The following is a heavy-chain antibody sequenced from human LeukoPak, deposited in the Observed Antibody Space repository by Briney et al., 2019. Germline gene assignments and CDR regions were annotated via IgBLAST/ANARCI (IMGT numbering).Heavy chain of an antibody. D-gene: IGHD3-22*01. V-gene: IGHV3-21*01. CDR3: ATGEGYYDSSGYYLPAFDI. CDR1: GFTLIIYA. Sequence: GGSLRLSCAASGFTLIIYAMNWVRQAPGKGLEWVSSISRSGSYIFFADSVKGRFSISRDNAMNSLYLQMNSLRAEDTAVYYCATGEGYYDSSGYYLPAFDIWGQGTMVTVSS. CDR2: ISRSGSYI. J-gene: IGHJ3*02.